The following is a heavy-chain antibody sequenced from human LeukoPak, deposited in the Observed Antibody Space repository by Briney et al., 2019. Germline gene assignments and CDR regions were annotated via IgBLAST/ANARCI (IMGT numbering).Heavy chain of an antibody. CDR3: AKDRGSGSSPNHDAFDI. CDR2: ISGSGGST. D-gene: IGHD6-13*01. J-gene: IGHJ3*02. CDR1: GFTFSSYA. Sequence: GGSLRLSCAASGFTFSSYAMSWVRQAPGKGLEWVSAISGSGGSTYHADSVKGRFTISRDNSKNSLYLQMNSLRAEDMALYYCAKDRGSGSSPNHDAFDIWGQGTMVTVSS. V-gene: IGHV3-23*01.